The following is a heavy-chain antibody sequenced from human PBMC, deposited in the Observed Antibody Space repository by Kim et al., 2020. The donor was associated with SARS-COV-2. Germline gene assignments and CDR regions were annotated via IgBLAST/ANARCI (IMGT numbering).Heavy chain of an antibody. CDR1: GGSISSYY. Sequence: SETLSLTCTVSGGSISSYYWSWIRQPPGKGLEWIGYIYYSGSTNYNPSLKSRVTISVDTSKNQFSLKLSSVTAADTAVYYCARLEDYGGNSGSLYYYYGMDVWGQGTTVTVSS. CDR3: ARLEDYGGNSGSLYYYYGMDV. V-gene: IGHV4-59*08. CDR2: IYYSGST. J-gene: IGHJ6*02. D-gene: IGHD4-17*01.